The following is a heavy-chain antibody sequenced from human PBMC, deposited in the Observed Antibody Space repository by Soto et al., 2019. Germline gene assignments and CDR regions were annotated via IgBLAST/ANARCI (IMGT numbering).Heavy chain of an antibody. J-gene: IGHJ5*02. D-gene: IGHD4-17*01. CDR2: VYATGTS. CDR1: VGSMSKFY. V-gene: IGHV4-4*07. CDR3: VRDGSKTLRDCFDP. Sequence: LSLTCSVSVGSMSKFYWSWIRKTAGKGLGWMGRVYATGTSDYNPSLRSRIAMSVDISKKTFSLRLRSVTAADTGVYYCVRDGSKTLRDCFDPWGQGILVTVSS.